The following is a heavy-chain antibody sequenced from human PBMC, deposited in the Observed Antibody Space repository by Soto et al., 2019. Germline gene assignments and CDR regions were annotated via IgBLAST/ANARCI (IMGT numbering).Heavy chain of an antibody. CDR2: IYWDGDE. V-gene: IGHV2-5*02. J-gene: IGHJ6*02. Sequence: QITLKESGPTLVKPTQTLTLTCTFSGFSLSTGGVGVVWIRQPPGKALEWLALIYWDGDERYSPFLKSRLTTTKDTTKNQVALTMTNMDPVDTATYYCAHKGGRGAGMDVWGQGTTVTVSS. CDR3: AHKGGRGAGMDV. CDR1: GFSLSTGGVG. D-gene: IGHD2-15*01.